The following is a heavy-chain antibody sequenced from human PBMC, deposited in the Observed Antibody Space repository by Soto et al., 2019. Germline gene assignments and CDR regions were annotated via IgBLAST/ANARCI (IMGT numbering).Heavy chain of an antibody. J-gene: IGHJ3*02. CDR2: IIPILGSA. D-gene: IGHD1-26*01. CDR1: GGTLINYA. CDR3: ASRERVDAFDI. V-gene: IGHV1-69*01. Sequence: QVQLVQSGAEVKKPGSSVKVSCKASGGTLINYAISWVRQAPGQGLEWMGGIIPILGSANYAQKFQDRVTITAVESTSTAYMELNSLRSEDAAVYYCASRERVDAFDIWGQGTMVTVSS.